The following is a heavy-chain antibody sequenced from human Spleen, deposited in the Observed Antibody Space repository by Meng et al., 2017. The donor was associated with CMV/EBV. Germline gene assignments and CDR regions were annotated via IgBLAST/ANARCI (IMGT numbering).Heavy chain of an antibody. CDR3: ARAPQGGDSSGYFPD. CDR2: IIPLMESP. V-gene: IGHV1-69*05. D-gene: IGHD3-22*01. CDR1: GGTFIRTA. J-gene: IGHJ4*02. Sequence: SGGTFIRTAVSWVRQAPGQGLEWMGGIIPLMESPNYAQKFQGRVTINTDDSTTTVYMRLNRLTIEDTAVYYCARAPQGGDSSGYFPDWGQGTRVIVSS.